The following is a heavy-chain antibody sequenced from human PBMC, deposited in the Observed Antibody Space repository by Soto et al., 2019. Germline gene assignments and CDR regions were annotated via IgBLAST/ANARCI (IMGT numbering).Heavy chain of an antibody. CDR2: ISHDGSNK. CDR1: GFTFSSYG. V-gene: IGHV3-30*18. Sequence: GGSLRLSCAASGFTFSSYGMHWVRQAPGKGLEWVAHISHDGSNKYYADSVKGRFAISRDNSKSTLYLQMNSLRAEDTAVYYCAKDYLITTTQRRYFYYGMDVWGQGTTVTVSS. J-gene: IGHJ6*02. CDR3: AKDYLITTTQRRYFYYGMDV. D-gene: IGHD3-3*01.